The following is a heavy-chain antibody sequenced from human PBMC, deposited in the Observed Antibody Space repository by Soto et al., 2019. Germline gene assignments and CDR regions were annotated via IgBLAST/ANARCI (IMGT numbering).Heavy chain of an antibody. V-gene: IGHV4-30-2*01. CDR1: GGSISSGGYS. Sequence: SETLSLTCAVSGGSISSGGYSWSWIRQPPGKGLEWIGEIYHSGSTNYNPSLKSRVTISVDKSKNQFSLKLSSVTAADTAVYYCASARPDTLTGYYYFDYWGQGTLVPVSS. CDR3: ASARPDTLTGYYYFDY. D-gene: IGHD3-9*01. J-gene: IGHJ4*02. CDR2: IYHSGST.